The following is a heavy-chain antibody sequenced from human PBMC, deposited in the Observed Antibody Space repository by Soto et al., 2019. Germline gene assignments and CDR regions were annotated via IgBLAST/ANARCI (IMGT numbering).Heavy chain of an antibody. D-gene: IGHD6-13*01. Sequence: EVQLLESGGRLVQPGGSLRLSCAASGFTFSSYAMSWVRQAPGKGLEWVSVISGSGRSTYYADSVKGRFTISRDDSNNTVFLQMNTLTAEDTAIYYCAKSHFPIAAARPPHFDHWGQGALVTVTS. CDR3: AKSHFPIAAARPPHFDH. V-gene: IGHV3-23*01. CDR1: GFTFSSYA. J-gene: IGHJ4*02. CDR2: ISGSGRST.